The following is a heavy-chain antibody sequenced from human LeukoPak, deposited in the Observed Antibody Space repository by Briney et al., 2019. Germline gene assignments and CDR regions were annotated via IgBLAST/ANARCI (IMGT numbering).Heavy chain of an antibody. V-gene: IGHV4-30-4*08. Sequence: SQTLFLTWTFYGGSISSGDYYWRWIRQPPGKGLEWIGYIYYSGSTYYNPSLRSRVTISVDTSKNQFSLMLSSVTAADTAMYYCARDPSGSGWNDWGQGTLVTVS. D-gene: IGHD6-19*01. J-gene: IGHJ4*02. CDR3: ARDPSGSGWND. CDR1: GGSISSGDYY. CDR2: IYYSGST.